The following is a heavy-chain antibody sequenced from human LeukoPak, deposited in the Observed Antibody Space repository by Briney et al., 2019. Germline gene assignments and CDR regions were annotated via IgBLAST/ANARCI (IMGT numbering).Heavy chain of an antibody. J-gene: IGHJ3*02. Sequence: PGGSLRLSCAASEFLFSSYAMNWVRQAPGKGLEWVSGIGASGSSTYYADSVKGRFTISRDNSKNTLYLQMNSLRAEDTAVYYCAKERRGPSVTPDAFDIWGQGTMVTVSS. CDR3: AKERRGPSVTPDAFDI. V-gene: IGHV3-23*01. CDR2: IGASGSST. D-gene: IGHD4-17*01. CDR1: EFLFSSYA.